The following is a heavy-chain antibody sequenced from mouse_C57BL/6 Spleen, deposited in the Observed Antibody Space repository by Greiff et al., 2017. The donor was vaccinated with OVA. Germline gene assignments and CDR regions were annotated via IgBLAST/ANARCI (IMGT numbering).Heavy chain of an antibody. J-gene: IGHJ4*01. D-gene: IGHD1-1*01. Sequence: EVHLVESGGGLVKPGGSLKLSCAASGFTFSSYAMSWVRQTPEKRLEWVATISDGGSYTYYPDNVKGRFTIYRDNAKNNLYLQMSHLKSEDTAMYYCAREGTTVNYAMDYWGQGTSVTVSS. V-gene: IGHV5-4*01. CDR3: AREGTTVNYAMDY. CDR2: ISDGGSYT. CDR1: GFTFSSYA.